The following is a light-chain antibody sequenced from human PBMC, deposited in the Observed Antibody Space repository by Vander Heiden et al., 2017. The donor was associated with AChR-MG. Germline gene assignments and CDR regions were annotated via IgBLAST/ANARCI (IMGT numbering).Light chain of an antibody. V-gene: IGLV2-14*01. J-gene: IGLJ2*01. CDR1: SSDVGGYNY. CDR3: YSDVNGGTVV. CDR2: DVT. Sequence: QSALTQPASVSGSPGQSITISCTGTSSDVGGYNYVAWYQQHPGKAPKLMIYDVTNRPSGVSDRFSGSKSGTTASLTISGLQAEDEAYYYCYSDVNGGTVVFGGGTKLTVL.